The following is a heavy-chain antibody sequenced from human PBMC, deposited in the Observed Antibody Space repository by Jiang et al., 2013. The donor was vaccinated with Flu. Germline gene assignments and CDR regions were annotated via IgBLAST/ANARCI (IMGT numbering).Heavy chain of an antibody. Sequence: VISYDGSNKYYADSVKGRFTISRDNSKNTLYLQMNSLRAEDTAVYYCARDRYSNYEGYYFDYWGQGTLVTVSS. CDR2: ISYDGSNK. V-gene: IGHV3-30-3*01. D-gene: IGHD4-11*01. CDR3: ARDRYSNYEGYYFDY. J-gene: IGHJ4*02.